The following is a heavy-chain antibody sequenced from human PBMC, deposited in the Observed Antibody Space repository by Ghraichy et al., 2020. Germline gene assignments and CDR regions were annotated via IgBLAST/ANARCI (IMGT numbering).Heavy chain of an antibody. Sequence: GGSLRLSCAASGFTFSSYAMSWVRQAPGKGLEWVSAISGSGGSTYYADSVKGRFTISRDNSKNTLYLQMNSLRAEDTAVYYCAKDGEYSYGYKYYYYGMDVWGQGTTVTVSS. V-gene: IGHV3-23*01. CDR3: AKDGEYSYGYKYYYYGMDV. D-gene: IGHD5-18*01. CDR1: GFTFSSYA. CDR2: ISGSGGST. J-gene: IGHJ6*02.